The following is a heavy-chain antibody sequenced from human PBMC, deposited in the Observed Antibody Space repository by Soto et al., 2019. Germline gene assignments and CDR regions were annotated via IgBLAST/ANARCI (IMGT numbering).Heavy chain of an antibody. CDR3: AKGYSSGWSKGKDWFDP. V-gene: IGHV4-59*01. D-gene: IGHD6-19*01. J-gene: IGHJ5*02. CDR2: IYYSGST. Sequence: SETLSLTCTVSGGSISSYYWSWVRQPPGKGLEWIGYIYYSGSTNYNPSLKSRVTISVDTSKNQFSLKLSSVTAADTAVYYCAKGYSSGWSKGKDWFDPWGQGTLVTVSS. CDR1: GGSISSYY.